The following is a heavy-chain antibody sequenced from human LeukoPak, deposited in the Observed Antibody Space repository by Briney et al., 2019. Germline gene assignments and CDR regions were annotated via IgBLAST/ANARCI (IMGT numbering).Heavy chain of an antibody. Sequence: SETLSLTFAVYGGSFSGYYWSWIRQPPGKGLEWIGEINHSGSTNYNPSLKSRVTISVDTSKNQFSLKLTSVTAADTAVYYCARQSPLSSVLVVAATPSGNGDFDYWGQGTLVTVSS. V-gene: IGHV4-34*01. J-gene: IGHJ4*02. CDR2: INHSGST. CDR3: ARQSPLSSVLVVAATPSGNGDFDY. CDR1: GGSFSGYY. D-gene: IGHD2-15*01.